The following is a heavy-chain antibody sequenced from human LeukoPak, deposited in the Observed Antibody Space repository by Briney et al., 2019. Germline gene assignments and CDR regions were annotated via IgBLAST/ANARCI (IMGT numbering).Heavy chain of an antibody. D-gene: IGHD6-19*01. V-gene: IGHV4-59*08. CDR3: ASDSYAVGDFDY. J-gene: IGHJ4*02. CDR2: IYYSGST. CDR1: GGSISSYY. Sequence: PSETLSLTCTVSGGSISSYYWTWIRQPPGKRLEWIGYIYYSGSTSYNPSLKSRVTISIDTSKNQFSLNLSSVTAADTAVYYCASDSYAVGDFDYWGQGTLVTVSS.